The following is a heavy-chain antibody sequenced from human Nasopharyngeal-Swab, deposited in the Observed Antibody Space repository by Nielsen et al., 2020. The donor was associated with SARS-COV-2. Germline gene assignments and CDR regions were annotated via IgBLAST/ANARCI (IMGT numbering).Heavy chain of an antibody. Sequence: ASAKVSCNASGYTFNNYYIPWLLHDPGEGLEWMGMINPGSGGTTYAQKFQGRATMTRDTSTSTVFMDLSSLRSEDTDVYYCARRGRCSGSSCDMDVWGQGTTVTVSS. D-gene: IGHD2-2*01. CDR3: ARRGRCSGSSCDMDV. CDR1: GYTFNNYY. V-gene: IGHV1-46*02. CDR2: INPGSGGT. J-gene: IGHJ6*02.